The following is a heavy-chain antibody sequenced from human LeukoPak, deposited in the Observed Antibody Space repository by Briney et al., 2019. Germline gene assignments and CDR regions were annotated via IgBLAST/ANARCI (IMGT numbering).Heavy chain of an antibody. D-gene: IGHD2-2*01. J-gene: IGHJ4*02. CDR2: ISYDGRNK. CDR1: GFTFNNYG. CDR3: AKGPLRGTAAAIDY. V-gene: IGHV3-30*18. Sequence: GGSLRLSCAASGFTFNNYGMHWVRQAPGKGLEWVAVISYDGRNKHYPDSVKGRFTISRDISTDTLWRQMDSLRTEDTAVYYCAKGPLRGTAAAIDYWGQGTLVTVSS.